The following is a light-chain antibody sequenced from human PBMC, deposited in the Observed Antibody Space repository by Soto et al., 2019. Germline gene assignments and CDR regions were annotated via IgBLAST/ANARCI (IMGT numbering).Light chain of an antibody. CDR1: SSDVGGHNF. Sequence: QSVLTQPASVSGSPGQSITISCIRSSSDVGGHNFVSWYQQPPGKAPQLIIYEVSDRPSGVSNRFSGSKSGNTASLTISRLQAEDEADYYCSSYRSGSTPYVFGTGTKLTVL. CDR2: EVS. CDR3: SSYRSGSTPYV. V-gene: IGLV2-14*01. J-gene: IGLJ1*01.